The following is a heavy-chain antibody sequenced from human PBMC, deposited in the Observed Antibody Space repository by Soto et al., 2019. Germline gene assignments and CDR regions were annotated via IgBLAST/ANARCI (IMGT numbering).Heavy chain of an antibody. Sequence: SETLSLTCTVSGGSISSYYWSWIRQPPGKGLEWIGYIYYSGSTNYNPSLKSRVTISVDTSKNQFSLKLSSVTAADTAVYYCARSYGMDVWGQGTTVTVS. V-gene: IGHV4-59*01. CDR3: ARSYGMDV. J-gene: IGHJ6*02. CDR1: GGSISSYY. CDR2: IYYSGST.